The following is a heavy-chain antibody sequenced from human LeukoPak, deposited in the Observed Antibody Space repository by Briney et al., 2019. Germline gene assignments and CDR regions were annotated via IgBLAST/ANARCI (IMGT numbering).Heavy chain of an antibody. V-gene: IGHV5-51*01. CDR2: IYPGDSDT. CDR3: ARQSMVRGFIDY. D-gene: IGHD3-10*01. CDR1: GYIISTYW. Sequence: GESLKRSCKGSGYIISTYWIGWVRQMPGKGLEWMGIIYPGDSDTRYSPSFQGQVTISADKSISTAYLQWRSLRASDTAMYYCARQSMVRGFIDYWGQGTLVTVSS. J-gene: IGHJ4*02.